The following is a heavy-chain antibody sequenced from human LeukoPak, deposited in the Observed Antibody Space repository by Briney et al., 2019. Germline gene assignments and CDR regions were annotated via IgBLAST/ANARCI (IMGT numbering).Heavy chain of an antibody. Sequence: SETLSLTCTVSGDSISYNYWSWIRQPAGQGLEWIVRISTSGSADYNPSLKSRVTMSGDTSKNQFSLQLNSVTAADAAVYYCARVVSATGGSGHVGFDRWGQGTLVTVSS. CDR1: GDSISYNY. V-gene: IGHV4-4*07. J-gene: IGHJ5*02. D-gene: IGHD3-10*01. CDR3: ARVVSATGGSGHVGFDR. CDR2: ISTSGSA.